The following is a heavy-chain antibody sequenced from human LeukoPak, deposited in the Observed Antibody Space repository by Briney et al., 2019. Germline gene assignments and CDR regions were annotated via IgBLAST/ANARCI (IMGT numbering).Heavy chain of an antibody. CDR2: IWYDGSNK. J-gene: IGHJ6*03. CDR1: GFTFNDFA. Sequence: GGSLRLSCAASGFTFNDFAMTWVRQAPGKGLEWVAVIWYDGSNKYYADSVKGRFTISRDNSKNTVYLQMNSLRAEDTAVYFCAKVPHSSSSPGFRDYYYYYYMDVWGKGTTVTVSS. V-gene: IGHV3-33*06. D-gene: IGHD6-6*01. CDR3: AKVPHSSSSPGFRDYYYYYYMDV.